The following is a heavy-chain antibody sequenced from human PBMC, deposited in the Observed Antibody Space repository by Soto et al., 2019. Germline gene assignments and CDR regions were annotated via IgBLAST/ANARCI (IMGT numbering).Heavy chain of an antibody. D-gene: IGHD3-10*01. Sequence: EVQLVESGGGLVQPGGSLRLSCVASGFTFSSYSMNWVRQAPGKGLEWVSYISCSSSSRYYADSVKGRFTISRDNAKNSRFLRRSSLRDEDTAVYYCARAVSGSYSGMDVWGQGTTVTVSS. CDR3: ARAVSGSYSGMDV. J-gene: IGHJ6*02. CDR2: ISCSSSSR. V-gene: IGHV3-48*02. CDR1: GFTFSSYS.